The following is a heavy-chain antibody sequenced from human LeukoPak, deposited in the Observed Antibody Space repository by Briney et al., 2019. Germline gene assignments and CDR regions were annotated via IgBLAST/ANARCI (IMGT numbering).Heavy chain of an antibody. Sequence: GGSLRFSCAASGFTFSSYSMNWVRQAPGKGLEWVSSISSSSSYIYYADSVKGRFTISRDNAKNSLYLQMNSLRAEDTAVYYCARGVLHYYDSSEHPPFQHWGQGTLVTVSS. J-gene: IGHJ1*01. D-gene: IGHD3-22*01. V-gene: IGHV3-21*01. CDR2: ISSSSSYI. CDR1: GFTFSSYS. CDR3: ARGVLHYYDSSEHPPFQH.